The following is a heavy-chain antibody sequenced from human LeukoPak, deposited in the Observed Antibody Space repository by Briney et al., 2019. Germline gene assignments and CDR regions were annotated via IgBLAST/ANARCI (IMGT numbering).Heavy chain of an antibody. J-gene: IGHJ4*02. V-gene: IGHV3-21*01. CDR2: ISSSSSYI. CDR3: ARGPGHGFGELFGY. Sequence: GGSLRLSCAASGFTFSSYSMNWVRQAPGKGLEWVSSISSSSSYIYYADSVKGRFTISRDNAKNSLYLQMNSLRAEDTAVYYCARGPGHGFGELFGYWGQGTLVTVSS. CDR1: GFTFSSYS. D-gene: IGHD3-10*01.